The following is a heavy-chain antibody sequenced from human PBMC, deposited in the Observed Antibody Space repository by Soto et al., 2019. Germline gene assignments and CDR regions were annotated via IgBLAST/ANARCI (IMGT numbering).Heavy chain of an antibody. CDR3: AKGPSTVTRGYFDY. CDR1: GFTFSSYG. Sequence: QVQLVESGGGVVQPGRSLRLSCAASGFTFSSYGMHWVRQAPGKGLEWVAVISYDGSNKYYADSVKGRFTISRDNSKNTLYLQMNSLIAEDTAVYYCAKGPSTVTRGYFDYWGQGTLVTVSS. V-gene: IGHV3-30*18. D-gene: IGHD4-17*01. CDR2: ISYDGSNK. J-gene: IGHJ4*02.